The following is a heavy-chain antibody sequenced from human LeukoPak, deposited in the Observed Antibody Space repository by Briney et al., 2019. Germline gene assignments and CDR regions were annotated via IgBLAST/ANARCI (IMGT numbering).Heavy chain of an antibody. CDR1: GGSVSDYY. CDR3: ATRKLGNDY. J-gene: IGHJ4*02. Sequence: SETLSLTCTVSGGSVSDYYWSWIRQSPGKGLEWIGYIYYTETSYNPSLKSRVTISADTSKNQFSLKLYSVTAADTAVYYCATRKLGNDYWGQGTLVTVSS. CDR2: IYYTET. V-gene: IGHV4-59*02. D-gene: IGHD7-27*01.